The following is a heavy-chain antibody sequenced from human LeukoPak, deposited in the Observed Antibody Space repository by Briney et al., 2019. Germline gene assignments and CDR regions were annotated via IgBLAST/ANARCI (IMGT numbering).Heavy chain of an antibody. Sequence: SSETLSLTCTVSGGSVGSAGYYWSWIRQPPGGGLEWIGYIYYIRNTNYNPSLKSRVTISVDTSKNQFSLKLSSVTAADTAVYYCARAQLERRWFRCDPWGQGTLVTVSS. J-gene: IGHJ5*02. V-gene: IGHV4-61*08. CDR2: IYYIRNT. D-gene: IGHD1-1*01. CDR3: ARAQLERRWFRCDP. CDR1: GGSVGSAGYY.